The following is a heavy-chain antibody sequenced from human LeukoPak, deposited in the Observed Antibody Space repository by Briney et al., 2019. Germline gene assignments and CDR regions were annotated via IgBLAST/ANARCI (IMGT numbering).Heavy chain of an antibody. J-gene: IGHJ4*02. CDR3: ARNSGSGLDH. CDR2: IDPSVGST. Sequence: RASVKVSCKASGYTFTAYYIQWVRQAPGQGLEWMGLIDPSVGSTSNAQKFQGRITMTRDTSTGTVFMELTSLTSEDTAVYYCARNSGSGLDHWGQGTLVTVSS. V-gene: IGHV1-46*01. CDR1: GYTFTAYY. D-gene: IGHD1-26*01.